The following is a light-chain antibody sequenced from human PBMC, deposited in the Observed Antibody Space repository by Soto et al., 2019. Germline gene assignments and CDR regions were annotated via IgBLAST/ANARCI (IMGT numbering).Light chain of an antibody. Sequence: DIQMTQSPSSLSASVGDRVTIPCRASQSISSYLHWYQQKPGKAPKLLIYAASSLQSGVPSRFSGSGSGTDFTLTISSLQPEDFATYYCQQSYSTLRITFGQGTRLEIK. J-gene: IGKJ5*01. V-gene: IGKV1-39*01. CDR2: AAS. CDR1: QSISSY. CDR3: QQSYSTLRIT.